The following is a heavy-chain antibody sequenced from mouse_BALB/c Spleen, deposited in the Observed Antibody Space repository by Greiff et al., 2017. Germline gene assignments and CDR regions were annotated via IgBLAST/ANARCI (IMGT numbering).Heavy chain of an antibody. V-gene: IGHV5-12-2*01. CDR3: ARHGITTATRAMDY. CDR2: ISNGGGST. J-gene: IGHJ2*01. D-gene: IGHD1-2*01. CDR1: GFTFSSYT. Sequence: EVMLVESGGGLVQPGGSLKLSCAASGFTFSSYTMSWVRQTPEKRLEWVAYISNGGGSTYYPDTVKGRFTISRDNAKNTLYLQMSSLKSEDTAMYYCARHGITTATRAMDYWGQGTTLTVSS.